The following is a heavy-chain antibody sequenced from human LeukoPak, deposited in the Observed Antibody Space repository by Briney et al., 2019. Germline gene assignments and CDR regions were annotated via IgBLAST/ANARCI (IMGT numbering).Heavy chain of an antibody. CDR3: ARECRSTSCYGGGPYYYYYGMDV. V-gene: IGHV1-2*02. CDR1: GYTFTGYY. J-gene: IGHJ6*02. Sequence: ASVKVSCKASGYTFTGYYMHWVRQAPGQGLEWMGWINPNSGGTNYAQKFQGRVTMTRDTSISTAYMELRRLRSDDTAVYYCARECRSTSCYGGGPYYYYYGMDVWGQGTTVTVSS. D-gene: IGHD2-2*01. CDR2: INPNSGGT.